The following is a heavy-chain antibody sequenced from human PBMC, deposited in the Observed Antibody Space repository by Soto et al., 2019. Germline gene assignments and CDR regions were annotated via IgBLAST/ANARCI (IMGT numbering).Heavy chain of an antibody. CDR3: TKSSVHCSGGSCFDS. V-gene: IGHV3-23*01. J-gene: IGHJ5*01. Sequence: EVQLLESGGGFIQSGGSLRLSCAASGFTFSSYAMSWVRQAPGKRLEWLSLISGSGATTYYADSVKGRFIVSRDKSKNTVYLQMNSLRADDTALYYCTKSSVHCSGGSCFDSWGQGTLVTVSS. CDR1: GFTFSSYA. D-gene: IGHD2-15*01. CDR2: ISGSGATT.